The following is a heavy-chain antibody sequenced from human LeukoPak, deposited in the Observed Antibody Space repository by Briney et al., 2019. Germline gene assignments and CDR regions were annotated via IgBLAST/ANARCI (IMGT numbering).Heavy chain of an antibody. CDR1: GFSVSNNY. CDR2: IYSGGST. Sequence: GGSLGLSCAASGFSVSNNYMDWVRQAPGKGLEWVSVIYSGGSTFYADSVKGRFTISRDNSKNTLYLQMNSLRAEDTAVYYCARGPDYFDCRGQGTLVTVSS. CDR3: ARGPDYFDC. J-gene: IGHJ4*01. V-gene: IGHV3-66*01.